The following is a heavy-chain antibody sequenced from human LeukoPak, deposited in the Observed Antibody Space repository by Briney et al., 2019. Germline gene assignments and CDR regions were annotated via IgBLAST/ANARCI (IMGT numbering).Heavy chain of an antibody. D-gene: IGHD3-22*01. CDR1: GYTFTSYG. V-gene: IGHV1-18*01. CDR2: ISAYNGNT. J-gene: IGHJ4*02. CDR3: ARDRGQYDSSGYYLWNDY. Sequence: ASVKVSCKASGYTFTSYGISWVRQAPGQGLEWMGWISAYNGNTNYAQKLQGRVTMTTDTSTSTAYMELRSLRSDDTAVYYCARDRGQYDSSGYYLWNDYWGQGTLVAVSS.